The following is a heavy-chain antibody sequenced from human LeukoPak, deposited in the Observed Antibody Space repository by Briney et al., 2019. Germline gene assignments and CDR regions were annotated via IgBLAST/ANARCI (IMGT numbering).Heavy chain of an antibody. D-gene: IGHD6-13*01. CDR1: GFTFSSYS. V-gene: IGHV3-21*01. CDR3: ARVSSSSWFVDY. Sequence: GGSLRLSCAASGFTFSSYSMNWVRQAPGKGLEWVSSISSGSSYIYYADSVKGRSTISRDNAKNSLYLQMNSLRAEDTAVYYCARVSSSSWFVDYWGQGTLVTVSS. CDR2: ISSGSSYI. J-gene: IGHJ4*02.